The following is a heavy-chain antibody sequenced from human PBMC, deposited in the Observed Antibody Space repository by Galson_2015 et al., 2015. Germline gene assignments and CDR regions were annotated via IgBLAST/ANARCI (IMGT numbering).Heavy chain of an antibody. D-gene: IGHD3-22*01. V-gene: IGHV1-69*13. CDR1: GGTFSSYA. J-gene: IGHJ4*02. CDR2: IIPIFGTA. Sequence: SVKVSCKASGGTFSSYAISWVRQAPGQGLEWMGGIIPIFGTANYAQKFQGRVTITADESTSTAYMELSSLRSEDTAVYYCARPGYYYDSSGHSNFDYWGQGTLVTVSS. CDR3: ARPGYYYDSSGHSNFDY.